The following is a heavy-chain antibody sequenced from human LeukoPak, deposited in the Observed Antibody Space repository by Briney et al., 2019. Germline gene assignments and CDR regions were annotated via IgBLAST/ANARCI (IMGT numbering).Heavy chain of an antibody. Sequence: SETLSLTCTVSGGSISSGGYYWSWIRQHPGKGLEWIGYIYYSGSTYYSPSLKSRVTISVDTSKNQFSLKLSSVTAADTAVYYCARDIAAAGPHNWFDPWGQGTLVTVSS. D-gene: IGHD6-13*01. CDR3: ARDIAAAGPHNWFDP. CDR2: IYYSGST. CDR1: GGSISSGGYY. V-gene: IGHV4-31*03. J-gene: IGHJ5*02.